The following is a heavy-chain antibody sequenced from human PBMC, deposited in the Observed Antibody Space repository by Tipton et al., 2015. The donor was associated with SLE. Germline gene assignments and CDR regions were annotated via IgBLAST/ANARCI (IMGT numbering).Heavy chain of an antibody. CDR2: SKDKARSYTT. J-gene: IGHJ4*02. V-gene: IGHV3-72*01. D-gene: IGHD6-19*01. Sequence: SLRLSCAASGFTFSDYHMDWVRQAPGMGLEWVGRSKDKARSYTTEYAASVKGRFTISRDDSKNTAYLQMNSLKTEDTAVYYCTRRDSSGWVDYWGQGTLVTVSS. CDR1: GFTFSDYH. CDR3: TRRDSSGWVDY.